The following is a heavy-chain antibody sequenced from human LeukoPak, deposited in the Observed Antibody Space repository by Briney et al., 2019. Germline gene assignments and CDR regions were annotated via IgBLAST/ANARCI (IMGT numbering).Heavy chain of an antibody. V-gene: IGHV3-48*01. CDR3: ARSLSIVGATGGY. Sequence: GGSLRLSCAASGFTFSTYSINWVRQAPGKGLEWVSYISSSSSPIYYADSVKGRFTISRDNAKNSLYLQMNSLRAEDTAVYYCARSLSIVGATGGYWGQGTLVTVSS. CDR1: GFTFSTYS. CDR2: ISSSSSPI. D-gene: IGHD1-26*01. J-gene: IGHJ4*02.